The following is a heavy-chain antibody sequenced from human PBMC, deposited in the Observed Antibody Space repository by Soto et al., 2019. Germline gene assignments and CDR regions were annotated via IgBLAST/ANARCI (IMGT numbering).Heavy chain of an antibody. CDR3: AREYYYDSSGYYLALYGMDV. J-gene: IGHJ6*02. CDR1: GFTFSSYE. D-gene: IGHD3-22*01. CDR2: ISSSGSTI. Sequence: GGSLRLSCAASGFTFSSYEMNWVRQAPGKGLEWVSYISSSGSTIYYADSVKGRFTISRDNAKNSLYLQMNSLRAEDTAVYYCAREYYYDSSGYYLALYGMDVWGQGTTVTVSS. V-gene: IGHV3-48*03.